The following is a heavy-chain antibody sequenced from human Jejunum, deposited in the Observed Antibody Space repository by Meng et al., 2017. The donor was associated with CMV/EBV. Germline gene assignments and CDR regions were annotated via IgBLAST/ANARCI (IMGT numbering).Heavy chain of an antibody. Sequence: DSVISRNWCTLVRQTPHKGLEWIGEIYHSQGTNYTTYLRSRVTISLDKSRNQFSLTLNSVTAADTGVYYCARVKRGCSKNSCTLDPWGQGILVTVSS. D-gene: IGHD2-2*01. CDR3: ARVKRGCSKNSCTLDP. J-gene: IGHJ5*02. CDR1: DSVISRNW. CDR2: IYHSQGT. V-gene: IGHV4-4*02.